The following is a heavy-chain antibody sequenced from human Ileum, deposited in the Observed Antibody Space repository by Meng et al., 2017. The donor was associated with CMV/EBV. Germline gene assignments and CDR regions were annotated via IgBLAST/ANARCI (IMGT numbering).Heavy chain of an antibody. D-gene: IGHD2-8*02. J-gene: IGHJ5*02. CDR2: IIPMTATS. V-gene: IGHV1-69*08. Sequence: NWVRKAPGQGLDWMRRIIPMTATSNYAQKFQGRVTITADRSTSTAYMELSSLRSDDTAIYYCARDREYSGYCTSDTCYLSHFDPWGQGTLVTVSS. CDR3: ARDREYSGYCTSDTCYLSHFDP.